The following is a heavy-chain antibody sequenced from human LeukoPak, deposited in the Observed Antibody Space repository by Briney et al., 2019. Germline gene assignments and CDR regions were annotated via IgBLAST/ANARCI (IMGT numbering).Heavy chain of an antibody. Sequence: SLQISCKGSGYIFTSYWIGWVRQMPGKGLEWMGIIYPGDSDTRYSPSFQGQVTISADKSISTAYLQWSSLKASDTAMYYCARRSFYDYYYYGMDVWGQGTTVTVSS. V-gene: IGHV5-51*01. CDR2: IYPGDSDT. J-gene: IGHJ6*02. CDR3: ARRSFYDYYYYGMDV. D-gene: IGHD5/OR15-5a*01. CDR1: GYIFTSYW.